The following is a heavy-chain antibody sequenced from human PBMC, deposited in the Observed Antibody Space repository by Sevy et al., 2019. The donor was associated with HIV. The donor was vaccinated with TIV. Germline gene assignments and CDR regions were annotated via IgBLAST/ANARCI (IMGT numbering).Heavy chain of an antibody. Sequence: GGSLRLSCAASGFTFDDYAMHWVRQAPGKGLEWVSGISWNSGSIGYADSVKGRFTISRDNAKNSLYLQMNSLRAEDTALYYCAKMNDVLWFGGAPFDYWGQGTLVTVSS. V-gene: IGHV3-9*01. J-gene: IGHJ4*02. D-gene: IGHD3-10*01. CDR1: GFTFDDYA. CDR2: ISWNSGSI. CDR3: AKMNDVLWFGGAPFDY.